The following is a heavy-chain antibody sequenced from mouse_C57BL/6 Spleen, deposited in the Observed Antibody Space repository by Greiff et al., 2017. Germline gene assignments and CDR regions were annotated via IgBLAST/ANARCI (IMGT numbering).Heavy chain of an antibody. J-gene: IGHJ2*01. CDR3: ARAHMISYYFDY. CDR2: IWSGGST. CDR1: GFSLTSSG. V-gene: IGHV2-2*01. D-gene: IGHD2-4*01. Sequence: VKLVESGPGLVQPSQSLSITCTVSGFSLTSSGVHWVRQSPGKGLEWLGVIWSGGSTDYNAAFISRLSISKDNSKSQVFFKMNSLQADDTAIYYCARAHMISYYFDYWGQGTTLTVSS.